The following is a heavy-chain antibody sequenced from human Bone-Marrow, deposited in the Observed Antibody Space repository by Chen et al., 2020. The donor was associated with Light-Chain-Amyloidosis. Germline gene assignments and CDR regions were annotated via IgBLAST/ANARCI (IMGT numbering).Heavy chain of an antibody. CDR3: GRDNIGGVDF. CDR1: GGSMDYYY. Sequence: QVQLQESGPGLVKPSETLSLTCTVSGGSMDYYYWNWIRQPPGKELEWIGYIYNSGTTNYNPSLRSRVTMSVDMSKKQFSLKLSSVTAADTAVYYCGRDNIGGVDFWGQGTPVTVSS. CDR2: IYNSGTT. J-gene: IGHJ4*02. V-gene: IGHV4-59*01. D-gene: IGHD3-16*01.